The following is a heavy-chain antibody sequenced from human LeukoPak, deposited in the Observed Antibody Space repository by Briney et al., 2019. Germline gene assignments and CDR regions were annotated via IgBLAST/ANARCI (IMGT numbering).Heavy chain of an antibody. CDR3: ARQSRDWNYVWFDP. CDR2: IYTSGST. J-gene: IGHJ5*02. D-gene: IGHD1-7*01. V-gene: IGHV4-4*09. CDR1: GGSISSYY. Sequence: SETLSLTCTVSGGSISSYYWSWIRQPPGKGLEWIGYIYTSGSTNYNPSLKSRVTISVATSKNQFSLKLSSVTAADTAVYYCARQSRDWNYVWFDPWGQGTLVTVSS.